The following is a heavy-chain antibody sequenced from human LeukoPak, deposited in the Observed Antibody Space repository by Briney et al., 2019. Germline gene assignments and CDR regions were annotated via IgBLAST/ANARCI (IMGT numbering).Heavy chain of an antibody. CDR3: ARSMAMVRGFDY. CDR1: GFTFDDYG. Sequence: PGGSLRLSCAASGFTFDDYGMSWVRQAPGKWLEWVSGINWNGGSTGYADSVKGRFTISRDNAKNSLYLQMNSLRAEDTALYYCARSMAMVRGFDYWGQGTLGTVSS. V-gene: IGHV3-20*04. J-gene: IGHJ4*02. CDR2: INWNGGST. D-gene: IGHD3-10*01.